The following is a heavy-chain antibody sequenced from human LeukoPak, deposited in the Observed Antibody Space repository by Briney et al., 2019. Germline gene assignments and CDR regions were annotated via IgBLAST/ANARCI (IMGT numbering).Heavy chain of an antibody. V-gene: IGHV1-69*05. D-gene: IGHD5-12*01. CDR1: GGTFSSYA. CDR2: IIPIFGTA. CDR3: ARGVGTRFDP. Sequence: GASVKVSCKASGGTFSSYAISWVRQAPGQGLEWMGGIIPIFGTANYAQKFQGRVTITRDTSASTAYMELSSLRSEDTAVYYCARGVGTRFDPWGQGTLVTVSS. J-gene: IGHJ5*02.